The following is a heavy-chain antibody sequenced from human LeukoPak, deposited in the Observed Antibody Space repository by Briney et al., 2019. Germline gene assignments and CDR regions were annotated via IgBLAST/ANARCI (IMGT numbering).Heavy chain of an antibody. CDR3: ARLKWPAATPLGWFDP. V-gene: IGHV4-39*01. J-gene: IGHJ5*02. D-gene: IGHD2-2*02. Sequence: GSLRLSCAASGFTFSDYYMNWIRQPPGKGLEWIGSIYYSGSTYYNPSLKSRVTISVDTSKNQFSLKLSSVTAADTAVYYCARLKWPAATPLGWFDPWGQGTLVTVSS. CDR2: IYYSGST. CDR1: GFTFSDYY.